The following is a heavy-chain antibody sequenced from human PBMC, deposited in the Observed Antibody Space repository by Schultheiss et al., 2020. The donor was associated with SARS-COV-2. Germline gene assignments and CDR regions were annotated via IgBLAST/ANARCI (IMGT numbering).Heavy chain of an antibody. CDR2: ISSSSSYI. J-gene: IGHJ4*02. D-gene: IGHD2-2*01. CDR1: GGSFSNYY. Sequence: GESLKISCAVYGGSFSNYYWTWIRQPPGKGLEWVSSISSSSSYIYYADSVKGRFTISRDNSKNTLYLQMNSLRAEDTAVYYCARSLGKVPAAMNDYWGQGTLVTVSS. CDR3: ARSLGKVPAAMNDY. V-gene: IGHV3-21*01.